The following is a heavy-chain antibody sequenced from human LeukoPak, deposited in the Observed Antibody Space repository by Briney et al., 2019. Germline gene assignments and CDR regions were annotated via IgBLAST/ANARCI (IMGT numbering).Heavy chain of an antibody. D-gene: IGHD5-18*01. J-gene: IGHJ6*04. V-gene: IGHV1-69*01. CDR2: IIPIFGTA. CDR1: GGTFSSYA. CDR3: ARVLLERGYSYGSGLDYYGMDV. Sequence: SVKLSCKASGGTFSSYAISWVRQAPGQGLEWMGGIIPIFGTANYAQKFQGRVTVTADESTSTAYMELSSLRSEDTAVYYCARVLLERGYSYGSGLDYYGMDVWGKGTMVTVSS.